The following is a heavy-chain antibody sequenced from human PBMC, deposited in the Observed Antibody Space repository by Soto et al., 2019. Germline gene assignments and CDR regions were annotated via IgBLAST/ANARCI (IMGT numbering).Heavy chain of an antibody. D-gene: IGHD1-26*01. CDR1: GYSFTTYW. CDR3: ARLEKWYYNYYGLDV. Sequence: RGESLKISCQGSGYSFTTYWISWVRQMPGKGLEWMGKIDPGDSSTNYSPSFRGHITISVDRSINTAHLQFSSLKAADTAVYYCARLEKWYYNYYGLDVWGQGTMVTVSS. J-gene: IGHJ6*02. CDR2: IDPGDSST. V-gene: IGHV5-10-1*01.